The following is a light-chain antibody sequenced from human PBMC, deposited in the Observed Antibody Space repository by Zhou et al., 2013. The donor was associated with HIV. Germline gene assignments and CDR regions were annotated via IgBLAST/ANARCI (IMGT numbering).Light chain of an antibody. Sequence: DIQMTQSPSSVSASVGDRITITCRASQDISGWLAWYQQNPGKAPRLLIFDASGLQSGVPSRFSGSGSGTEFTLTISSLQPDDFATYYCQQYNSYLYTFGQGTKLEIK. CDR2: DAS. CDR3: QQYNSYLYT. J-gene: IGKJ2*01. CDR1: QDISGW. V-gene: IGKV1D-16*01.